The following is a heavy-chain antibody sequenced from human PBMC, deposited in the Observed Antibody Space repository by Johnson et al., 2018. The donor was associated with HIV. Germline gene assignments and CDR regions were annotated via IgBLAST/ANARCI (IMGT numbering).Heavy chain of an antibody. J-gene: IGHJ3*01. CDR1: GFTFSSYA. CDR2: ISGSGGDT. V-gene: IGHV3-23*04. D-gene: IGHD6-13*01. CDR3: AKDRGIQWALPADAFDV. Sequence: VQLVESGGGVVQPGRSLRLSCAASGFTFSSYAMHWVRQAPGKGLEWVSGISGSGGDTYYADSVKGRFTISRDNSKNTLYLQMNSLRAEDTAVYYCAKDRGIQWALPADAFDVWGQGTMVTVSS.